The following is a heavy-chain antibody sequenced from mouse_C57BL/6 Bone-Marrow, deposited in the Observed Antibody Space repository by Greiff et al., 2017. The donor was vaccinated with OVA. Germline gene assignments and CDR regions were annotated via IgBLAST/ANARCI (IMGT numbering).Heavy chain of an antibody. Sequence: EVQVVESGGGLVKPGGSLKLSCAASGFTFSSYAMSWVRQTPEQRLEWVATISAGGSYTYYPDNVKGRFTITIDNAKNNLYLQMSQLKSEDTAMYYCAREGYYGAYFDVWGTGTTVTVSS. CDR1: GFTFSSYA. V-gene: IGHV5-4*01. D-gene: IGHD1-1*01. J-gene: IGHJ1*03. CDR2: ISAGGSYT. CDR3: AREGYYGAYFDV.